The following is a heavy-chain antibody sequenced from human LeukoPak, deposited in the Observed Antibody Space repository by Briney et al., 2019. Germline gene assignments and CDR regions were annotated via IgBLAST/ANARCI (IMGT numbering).Heavy chain of an antibody. D-gene: IGHD2-15*01. CDR2: ISYDGSNK. J-gene: IGHJ1*01. V-gene: IGHV3-30-3*01. CDR3: ARPRGVGIIKDSKYFQH. Sequence: GGSLRLSCAASGFTFSSYAMHWVRQAPGKGLEWVAVISYDGSNKYYADSVKGRFTISRDNSKNTLYLQMNSLRAEDTAVYYCARPRGVGIIKDSKYFQHWGQGTLVTVSS. CDR1: GFTFSSYA.